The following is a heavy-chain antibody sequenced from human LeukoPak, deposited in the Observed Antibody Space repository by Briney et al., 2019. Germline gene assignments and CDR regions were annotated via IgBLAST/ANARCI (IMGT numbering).Heavy chain of an antibody. J-gene: IGHJ4*02. Sequence: GGSLRLSCAASGFTFSSYSMNWVRQAPGKGLEWVSYISSGSTTIYYADSVKGRFTISRDNAKNSLYLQMNSLRAEDTAVYYCAREVYYYDSSGFYYSGGFGYWGQGTLFTVSS. V-gene: IGHV3-48*01. CDR1: GFTFSSYS. CDR2: ISSGSTTI. D-gene: IGHD3-22*01. CDR3: AREVYYYDSSGFYYSGGFGY.